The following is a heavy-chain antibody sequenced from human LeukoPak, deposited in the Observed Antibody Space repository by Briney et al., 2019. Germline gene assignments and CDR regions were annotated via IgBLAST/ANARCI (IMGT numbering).Heavy chain of an antibody. J-gene: IGHJ4*02. D-gene: IGHD3-10*01. CDR3: ARDHNGSGSHY. V-gene: IGHV3-21*01. CDR2: ISSSSSYI. CDR1: GFTFSSYS. Sequence: GGSLRQSFAASGFTFSSYSMNWVRQAPGKGLEWVSSISSSSSYIYYADSVKGRFTISRDNAKNSLYLQMNSLRAEDTAVYYCARDHNGSGSHYWGQGTLVTVSS.